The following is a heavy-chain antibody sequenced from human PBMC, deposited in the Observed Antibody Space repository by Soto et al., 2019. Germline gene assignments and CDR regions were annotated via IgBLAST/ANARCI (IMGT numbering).Heavy chain of an antibody. CDR3: AIYHLELFRFDY. CDR2: ISLYNGNT. Sequence: QIPLVQSGPEVKKPGASMKVSCKAYDFSFTSNGISWVRQAPGQGLEWMGWISLYNGNTNYAQQFQGGVTMTTDTSTSTTYMELRSLRSDDTAMYFCAIYHLELFRFDYWGQGTLVTVSS. V-gene: IGHV1-18*04. CDR1: DFSFTSNG. J-gene: IGHJ4*02. D-gene: IGHD2-2*01.